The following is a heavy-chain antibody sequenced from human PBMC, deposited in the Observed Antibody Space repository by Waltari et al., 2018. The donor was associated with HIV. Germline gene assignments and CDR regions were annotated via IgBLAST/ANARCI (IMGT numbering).Heavy chain of an antibody. V-gene: IGHV3-23*01. D-gene: IGHD3-3*01. CDR1: GFTFSSSA. Sequence: EVQLLESGGGLVQPGGSLRLSCAASGFTFSSSAMSWVRQAPGKGLEGVSGISGSGGSTHYADSVKGRFTISRDNSKSTLYLQMNSLRAEDTAVYYCAGFLEWSTPLDYFDYWGQGTLVTVSS. J-gene: IGHJ4*02. CDR2: ISGSGGST. CDR3: AGFLEWSTPLDYFDY.